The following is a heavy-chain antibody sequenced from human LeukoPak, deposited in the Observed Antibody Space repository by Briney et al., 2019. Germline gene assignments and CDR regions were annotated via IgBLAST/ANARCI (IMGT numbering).Heavy chain of an antibody. D-gene: IGHD1-26*01. CDR2: IYYSGST. CDR1: GASITSYY. Sequence: SETLSLTCTVSGASITSYYWSCIRQPPGKGLEWVGYIYYSGSTTYNPSLKSRVTISVDTSKNQFSLKLSSVTDADTAVYYCARLSIVGATNFDYWGQGTLVTVSS. J-gene: IGHJ4*02. CDR3: ARLSIVGATNFDY. V-gene: IGHV4-59*08.